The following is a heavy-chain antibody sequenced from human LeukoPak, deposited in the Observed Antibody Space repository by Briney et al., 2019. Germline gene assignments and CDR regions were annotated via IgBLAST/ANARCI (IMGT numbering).Heavy chain of an antibody. CDR2: INPNSGGT. V-gene: IGHV1-2*02. CDR1: GYTFTSYD. J-gene: IGHJ4*02. D-gene: IGHD3-16*02. Sequence: GASVKVSCKASGYTFTSYDINWVRQATGQGLEWMGWINPNSGGTNYAQKFQGRVTMTRDTSISTAYMELSRLRSDDTAVYYCARASDGNFGGVIVPDYWGQGTLVTVSS. CDR3: ARASDGNFGGVIVPDY.